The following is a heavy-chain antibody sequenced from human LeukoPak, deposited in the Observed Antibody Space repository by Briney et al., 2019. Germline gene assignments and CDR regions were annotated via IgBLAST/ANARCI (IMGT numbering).Heavy chain of an antibody. CDR1: GYTFTGYY. Sequence: ASVKVSCKASGYTFTGYYMHWVRQAPGQGLEWMGWKNPNSGNTGYAQKFQGRVTMTRNTSISIAYMELSSLRSEDTAVYYCARDNGGTAMAYYYYYYMDVWGKGTTVIISS. V-gene: IGHV1-8*02. CDR2: KNPNSGNT. D-gene: IGHD5-18*01. J-gene: IGHJ6*03. CDR3: ARDNGGTAMAYYYYYYMDV.